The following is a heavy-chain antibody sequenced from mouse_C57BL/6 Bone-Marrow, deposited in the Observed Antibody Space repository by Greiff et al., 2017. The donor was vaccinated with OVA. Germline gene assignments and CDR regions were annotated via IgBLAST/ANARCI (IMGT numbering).Heavy chain of an antibody. V-gene: IGHV1-54*01. Sequence: VKLQQSGAELVRPGTSVKVSCKASGYAFTNYLIEWVKQRPGQGLEWIGVINPGSGGTNYNEKFKGKATLTADKSSSTAYMQLSSLTSEDSAVYFCARSSGTTVRPYYFDYWGQGTTLTVSS. D-gene: IGHD1-1*01. CDR2: INPGSGGT. J-gene: IGHJ2*01. CDR3: ARSSGTTVRPYYFDY. CDR1: GYAFTNYL.